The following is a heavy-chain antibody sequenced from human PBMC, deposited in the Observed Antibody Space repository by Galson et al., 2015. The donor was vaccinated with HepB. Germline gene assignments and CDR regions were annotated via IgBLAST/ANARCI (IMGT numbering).Heavy chain of an antibody. CDR2: TYYRSKWYN. Sequence: CAISGDSVSIHSAAWNWIRQSPSRGLEWLGRTYYRSKWYNDYAVSVKSRITINPDTSKNQFSLQLNSVTPEDTAVYYCARGDYSSGWPFDYWGQGTLVTVSS. D-gene: IGHD6-19*01. CDR1: GDSVSIHSAA. CDR3: ARGDYSSGWPFDY. J-gene: IGHJ4*02. V-gene: IGHV6-1*01.